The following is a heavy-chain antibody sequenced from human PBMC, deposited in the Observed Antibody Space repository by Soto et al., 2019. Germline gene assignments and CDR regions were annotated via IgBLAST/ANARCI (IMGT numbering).Heavy chain of an antibody. CDR1: GGTFSSYA. V-gene: IGHV1-69*01. CDR2: IIPIFGTA. CDR3: ARSRSRIAAAGTYYYYYGMDV. Sequence: QVQLVQSGAEVKKPGSSVKVSCKASGGTFSSYAISWVRQAPGQGLEWMGGIIPIFGTANYAQKLQGRVTITADESTSTAYMELSSLRSEDTAVYYCARSRSRIAAAGTYYYYYGMDVWGQGTTVTVSS. D-gene: IGHD6-13*01. J-gene: IGHJ6*02.